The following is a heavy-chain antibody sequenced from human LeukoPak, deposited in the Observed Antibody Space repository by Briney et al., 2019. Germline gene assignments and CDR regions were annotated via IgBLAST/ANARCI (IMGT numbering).Heavy chain of an antibody. CDR2: ISSSSSYI. V-gene: IGHV3-21*01. Sequence: GGSLRLSCAASGFTFSDYSMKWVRQAPGKGLEWVSSISSSSSYIYYADSVKGRFTISRDNAKNSLYLQMNSLRAEDTAVYYCARGVVVTGLGYWGQGTLVTVSS. J-gene: IGHJ4*02. CDR1: GFTFSDYS. D-gene: IGHD2-2*01. CDR3: ARGVVVTGLGY.